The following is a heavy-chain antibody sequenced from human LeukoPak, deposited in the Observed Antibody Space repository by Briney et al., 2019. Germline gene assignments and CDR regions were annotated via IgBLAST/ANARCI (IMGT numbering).Heavy chain of an antibody. Sequence: SETLSLTCTVSGASISRDYWTWIRQPPGKGLEWIGTIFHSGSTSYNPSLRSRVTMSVDTSNNQFSLKLGSVTAADTAVYYCARARTGSSRGAFDYWGQGTLVTVSS. CDR2: IFHSGST. CDR3: ARARTGSSRGAFDY. CDR1: GASISRDY. D-gene: IGHD3-10*01. J-gene: IGHJ4*02. V-gene: IGHV4-59*04.